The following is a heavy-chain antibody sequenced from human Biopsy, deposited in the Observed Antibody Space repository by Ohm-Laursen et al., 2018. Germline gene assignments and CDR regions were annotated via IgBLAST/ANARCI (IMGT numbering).Heavy chain of an antibody. Sequence: GASVKVSCKPPGGTFINYGVNWVRQAPGQGLEWLGENIPILGTGNYAQKFQDRVTVAADTSTSTATMELRSLRSDDTAVYYCATKLTGYFHHWGQGTLVIVSS. J-gene: IGHJ1*01. CDR3: ATKLTGYFHH. V-gene: IGHV1-69*06. CDR2: NIPILGTG. D-gene: IGHD3-9*01. CDR1: GGTFINYG.